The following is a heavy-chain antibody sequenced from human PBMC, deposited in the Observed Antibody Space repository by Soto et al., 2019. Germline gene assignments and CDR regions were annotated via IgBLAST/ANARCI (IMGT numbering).Heavy chain of an antibody. J-gene: IGHJ4*02. D-gene: IGHD3-22*01. V-gene: IGHV3-30*18. CDR1: GFTFSSYG. CDR2: ISYDGSNK. Sequence: VGSLRLSCAASGFTFSSYGMHWVRQAPGKGLEWVAVISYDGSNKYYADSVKGRFTISRDNSKNTLYLQMNSLRAEDTAVYYCAKDAYDSSGYYPGLWGQGTLVTVSS. CDR3: AKDAYDSSGYYPGL.